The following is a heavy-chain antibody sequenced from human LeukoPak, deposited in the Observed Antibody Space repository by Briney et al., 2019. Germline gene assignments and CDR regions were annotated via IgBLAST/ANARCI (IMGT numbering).Heavy chain of an antibody. J-gene: IGHJ4*02. Sequence: GASVKVSCKVSGDTVTGFSIQWVRQAPGHGLEWMGGFDPEDGARIFAQKFQGRVTMTEDTSTDTAYMDLSSLRSEDTAVYYCATGYTYDYSLYWGQGTLVTVSS. D-gene: IGHD5-18*01. CDR1: GDTVTGFS. CDR3: ATGYTYDYSLY. CDR2: FDPEDGAR. V-gene: IGHV1-24*01.